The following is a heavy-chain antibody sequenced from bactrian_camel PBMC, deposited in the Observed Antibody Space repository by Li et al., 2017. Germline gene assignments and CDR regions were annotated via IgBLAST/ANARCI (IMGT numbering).Heavy chain of an antibody. V-gene: IGHV3S53*01. CDR2: IDTDGRT. CDR3: AAVPRGMGTWGDEESNY. D-gene: IGHD7*01. CDR1: GYAYIRYC. Sequence: VQLVESGGGSVQAGGSLKLSCAVSGYAYIRYCMAWFRQGPGKQREAVASIDTDGRTSFADSVKGRFTISRDARNTVYLQMSSLKPEDTAMYYCAAVPRGMGTWGDEESNYWGQGTQVTVS. J-gene: IGHJ4*01.